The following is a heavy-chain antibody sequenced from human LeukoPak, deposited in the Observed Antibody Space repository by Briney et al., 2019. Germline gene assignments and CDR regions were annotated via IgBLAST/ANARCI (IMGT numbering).Heavy chain of an antibody. CDR1: GFTFSSYE. CDR2: ISSSGSTI. Sequence: PGGSLRLSCAASGFTFSSYEMNWVRQAPGKGLEWVSYISSSGSTIYYADSVKGRFTISRDNAKNSLYPQMNSLRAEDTAVYYCAREDWGRFDPWGQGTLVTVSS. D-gene: IGHD3-16*01. V-gene: IGHV3-48*03. CDR3: AREDWGRFDP. J-gene: IGHJ5*02.